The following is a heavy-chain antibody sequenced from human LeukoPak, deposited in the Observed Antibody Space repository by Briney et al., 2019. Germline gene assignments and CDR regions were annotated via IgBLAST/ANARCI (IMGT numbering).Heavy chain of an antibody. Sequence: PSETLSLTCFVSGGSISSSIYYWDWIRQPPGKGLEWIGSIHYGGSTYYNPSLKSRVTISVDTSNNQFSLKLSSVTAADTAVYYCARQVITPGVAVAGPLYWGQGTLVTVSS. CDR2: IHYGGST. CDR3: ARQVITPGVAVAGPLY. CDR1: GGSISSSIYY. D-gene: IGHD6-19*01. V-gene: IGHV4-39*01. J-gene: IGHJ4*02.